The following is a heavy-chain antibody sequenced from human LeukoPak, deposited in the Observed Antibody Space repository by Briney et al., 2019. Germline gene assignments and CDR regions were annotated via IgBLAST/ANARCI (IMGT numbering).Heavy chain of an antibody. CDR3: ARLLWFGTWGDKWFDP. V-gene: IGHV5-51*01. D-gene: IGHD3-10*01. Sequence: GESLKISCKGSGYNFTNYWIGWVRQMPGKDLEWMGIMYPGDSDTRYSPSFQGPVTISADKSINTAYVQWSSLKASDTAMYYCARLLWFGTWGDKWFDPWGQGTLVTVSS. J-gene: IGHJ5*02. CDR1: GYNFTNYW. CDR2: MYPGDSDT.